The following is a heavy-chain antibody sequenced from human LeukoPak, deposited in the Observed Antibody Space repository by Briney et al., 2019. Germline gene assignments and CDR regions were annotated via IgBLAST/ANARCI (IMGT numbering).Heavy chain of an antibody. CDR3: ARQIARGLWAFDS. Sequence: SETLSLTCSVSGASISSADHWWAWIRQSPGMGLEWIGSIYHSGSIYYNPSLKSRLTISVETSRNQFSLRLNSLTAAETAVYDCARQIARGLWAFDSWGQGSLVTVTS. D-gene: IGHD1-26*01. CDR1: GASISSADHW. V-gene: IGHV4-39*01. CDR2: IYHSGSI. J-gene: IGHJ4*02.